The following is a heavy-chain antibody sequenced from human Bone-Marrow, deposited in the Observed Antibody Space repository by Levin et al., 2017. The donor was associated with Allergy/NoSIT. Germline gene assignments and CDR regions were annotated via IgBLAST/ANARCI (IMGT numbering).Heavy chain of an antibody. Sequence: LRLSCTVSGGSISSGGYYWSWIRQHPGKGLEWIGYIYYSGNTYYNPSLKSRVSISVVTSKNQFSLKLSSVTAADTAVYYCARCNGYDFDYWGQGTLVTVSS. CDR1: GGSISSGGYY. J-gene: IGHJ4*02. CDR2: IYYSGNT. CDR3: ARCNGYDFDY. V-gene: IGHV4-31*03. D-gene: IGHD5-12*01.